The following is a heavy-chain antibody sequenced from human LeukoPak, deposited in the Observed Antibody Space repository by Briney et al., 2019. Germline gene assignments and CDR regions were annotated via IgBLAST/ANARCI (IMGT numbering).Heavy chain of an antibody. CDR3: ARAGTGLLCFGEKNYYYNGMDV. J-gene: IGHJ6*04. CDR2: IYTSGST. CDR1: GGSISSYY. V-gene: IGHV4-4*07. D-gene: IGHD3-10*01. Sequence: SETLSLTCTVSGGSISSYYWSWIRQPAGKGLEWIGRIYTSGSTNYNPSLKSRVTMSVDTSKNQFSLKRSSVTAATTAVYYCARAGTGLLCFGEKNYYYNGMDVWGDGPTVTASP.